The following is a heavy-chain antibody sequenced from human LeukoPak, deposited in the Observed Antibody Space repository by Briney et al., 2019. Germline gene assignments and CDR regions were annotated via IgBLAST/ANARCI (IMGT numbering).Heavy chain of an antibody. D-gene: IGHD7-27*01. Sequence: PGGSLRLSCAASGFTFSSDWMHWVRQAPGEGLGWVSRINSDGSSTSYADSVRGRFTVSRDNAKNTLYLQMNSLRAEDTAVYYCTSIPGDWGQGTLVTVSS. CDR1: GFTFSSDW. J-gene: IGHJ4*02. CDR2: INSDGSST. V-gene: IGHV3-74*01. CDR3: TSIPGD.